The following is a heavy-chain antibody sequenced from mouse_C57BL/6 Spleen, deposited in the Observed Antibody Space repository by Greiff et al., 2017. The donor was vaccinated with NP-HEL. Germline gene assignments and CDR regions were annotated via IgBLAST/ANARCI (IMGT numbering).Heavy chain of an antibody. CDR1: GFTFSDYG. J-gene: IGHJ1*03. Sequence: EVKLMESGGGLVKPGGSLKLSCAASGFTFSDYGMHWVRQAPEKGLEWVAYISSGSSTIYYADTVKGRFTISRDNAKNTLFLQMTSLRSEDTAMYYCASDLSITTVVDVWGTGTTVTVSS. V-gene: IGHV5-17*01. CDR2: ISSGSSTI. D-gene: IGHD1-1*01. CDR3: ASDLSITTVVDV.